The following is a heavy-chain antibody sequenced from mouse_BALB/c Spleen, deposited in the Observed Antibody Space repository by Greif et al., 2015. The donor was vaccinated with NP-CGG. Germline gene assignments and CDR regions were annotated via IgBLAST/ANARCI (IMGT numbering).Heavy chain of an antibody. V-gene: IGHV3-2*02. CDR2: ISYSGST. J-gene: IGHJ1*01. CDR3: AHYRYDGWYFDV. D-gene: IGHD2-14*01. CDR1: GYSITSDYA. Sequence: EVKLMESGPGLVKPSQSLSLTCTVTGYSITSDYAWNWIRQFPGNKLECMGYISYSGSTSYNPSLKSRISITRDTSKNQFFLQLNSVATEDTATYCCAHYRYDGWYFDVWGAGTTVTVSS.